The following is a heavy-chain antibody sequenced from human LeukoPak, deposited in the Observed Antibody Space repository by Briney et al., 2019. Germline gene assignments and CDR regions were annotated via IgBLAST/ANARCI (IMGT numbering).Heavy chain of an antibody. CDR2: ISGSGLST. CDR1: GFTFSNYA. D-gene: IGHD5-12*01. V-gene: IGHV3-23*01. J-gene: IGHJ5*02. Sequence: PGGYLRLYCAASGFTFSNYAMSWVRQAPGKGLGWVSVISGSGLSTYYADSVKGRFTISRDNSKNTLYLQMNSLRAEDTAVYYCAKGGLYNWFDPGGQGTLVTVSS. CDR3: AKGGLYNWFDP.